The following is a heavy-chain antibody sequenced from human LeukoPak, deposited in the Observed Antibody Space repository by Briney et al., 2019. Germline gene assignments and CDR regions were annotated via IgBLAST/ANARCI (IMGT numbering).Heavy chain of an antibody. CDR3: ATMTTVDYYFDY. V-gene: IGHV1-69*04. CDR1: GGTFSSYA. J-gene: IGHJ4*02. D-gene: IGHD4-17*01. CDR2: IIPILGIA. Sequence: SVKVSCKASGGTFSSYAISWVRQAPGQGLEWMGRIIPILGIANYAQKFQGRVTITADKSTSTAYMELSSLRSEDTAVYYCATMTTVDYYFDYWGQGTLVTVSS.